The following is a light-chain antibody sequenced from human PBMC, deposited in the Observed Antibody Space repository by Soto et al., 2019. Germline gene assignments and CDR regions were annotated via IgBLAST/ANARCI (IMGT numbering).Light chain of an antibody. CDR2: EGS. V-gene: IGLV2-23*01. Sequence: FVLTQPPSASGSPGQSVTISCTGTSRAVGGYNYVSWYQQHPGKAPKLMIYEGSKRPSGVSNRFSGSKSGNTASLTISGLQAEDEADYYCCSYAGSSTHVFGTGTKVTVL. J-gene: IGLJ1*01. CDR1: SRAVGGYNY. CDR3: CSYAGSSTHV.